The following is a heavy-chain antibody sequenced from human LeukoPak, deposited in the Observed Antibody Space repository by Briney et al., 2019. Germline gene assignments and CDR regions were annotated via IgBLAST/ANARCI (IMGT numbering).Heavy chain of an antibody. D-gene: IGHD6-13*01. CDR1: GFTFSSYG. CDR2: IWCDGSNK. CDR3: ARGSHIAAAGTHFDY. J-gene: IGHJ4*02. Sequence: PGRSLRLSCAASGFTFSSYGMHWVRQAPGKGLEWVAVIWCDGSNKYYADSVKGRFTISRDNSKNTLYLQMNSLRAEDTAVYYCARGSHIAAAGTHFDYWGQGTLVTVSS. V-gene: IGHV3-33*01.